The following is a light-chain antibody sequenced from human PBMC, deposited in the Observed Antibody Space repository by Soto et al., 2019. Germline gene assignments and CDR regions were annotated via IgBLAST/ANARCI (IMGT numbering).Light chain of an antibody. CDR1: TSNIGAGYD. CDR2: VNN. CDR3: QSYDKSLNRVV. J-gene: IGLJ2*01. Sequence: QSVLTQPPSVSGAPGQGVTISCTGSTSNIGAGYDVHWYQHLPGTAPRLLIYVNNNRPSGVPDRFSGSKSGTSASLAITGLQAEDEADYYCQSYDKSLNRVVFGGGTKLTVL. V-gene: IGLV1-40*01.